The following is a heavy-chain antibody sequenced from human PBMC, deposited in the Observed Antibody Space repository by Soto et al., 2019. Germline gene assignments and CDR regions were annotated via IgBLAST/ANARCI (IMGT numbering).Heavy chain of an antibody. D-gene: IGHD1-26*01. CDR1: GGTFSSYA. CDR3: ARDLGIVGLGGFDY. J-gene: IGHJ4*02. CDR2: IIPIFGTA. Sequence: GASVKVSCKASGGTFSSYAISWVRQAPGQGHEWMGGIIPIFGTANYAQKFQGRVTITADESTSTAYMELSSLRSEDTAVYYCARDLGIVGLGGFDYWGQGTLATVS. V-gene: IGHV1-69*13.